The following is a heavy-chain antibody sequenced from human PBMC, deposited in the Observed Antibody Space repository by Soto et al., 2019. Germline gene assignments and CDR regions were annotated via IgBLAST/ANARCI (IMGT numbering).Heavy chain of an antibody. CDR3: AAYGGGWTYDAFDI. V-gene: IGHV1-58*01. CDR1: GFTFTSSA. CDR2: IVVGSGNT. Sequence: QMQLVQSGPEVKKPGTSVKVSCKASGFTFTSSAVQWVRQARGQRLEWIGWIVVGSGNTNYAQKFQERVTITRDMSTSTDYMELSSLRSEDTAVYYCAAYGGGWTYDAFDIWGQGTMVTVSS. J-gene: IGHJ3*02. D-gene: IGHD6-19*01.